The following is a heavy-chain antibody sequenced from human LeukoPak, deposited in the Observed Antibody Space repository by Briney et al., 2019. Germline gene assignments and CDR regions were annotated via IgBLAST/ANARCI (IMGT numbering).Heavy chain of an antibody. V-gene: IGHV4-4*02. CDR3: ARAVGGDGSGSL. D-gene: IGHD3-10*01. Sequence: PSETLSLTCVVSGGSISSGNWWSWVRQPPGMGLEWIGEIFHNGSSNYNPSLKSRVTMSLDKSNNQFSLKLSSVTAADTAVYYCARAVGGDGSGSLWGPGTLVTVSS. CDR2: IFHNGSS. CDR1: GGSISSGNW. J-gene: IGHJ4*02.